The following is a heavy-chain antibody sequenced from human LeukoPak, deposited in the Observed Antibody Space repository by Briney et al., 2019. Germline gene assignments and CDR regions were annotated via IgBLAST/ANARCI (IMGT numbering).Heavy chain of an antibody. D-gene: IGHD3-10*01. J-gene: IGHJ4*02. CDR3: ARGAGSLDY. CDR1: GYTFTTYD. Sequence: ASVKVSCKTSGYTFTTYDINWVRQATGQGLEWMGWMNPNSGYTGYAQKFQGRVTITRDTSISTAYMELSSLRSEDTAVYYCARGAGSLDYWGQGTLVTVSS. CDR2: MNPNSGYT. V-gene: IGHV1-8*03.